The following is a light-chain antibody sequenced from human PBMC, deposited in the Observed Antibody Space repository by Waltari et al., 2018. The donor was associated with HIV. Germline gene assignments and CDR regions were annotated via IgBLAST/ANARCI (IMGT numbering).Light chain of an antibody. CDR2: DAS. CDR1: QNSTNK. J-gene: IGKJ1*01. V-gene: IGKV3D-15*01. Sequence: EVVLTQAPSTLSVSLGEGASLSCRASQNSTNKLGWYQKKAGQAPRLLIYDASRRATAIPDRFSGSGSGTEFNFTSSRLVFEDVAVYVCQQYKYWPETFGQGTKVEIK. CDR3: QQYKYWPET.